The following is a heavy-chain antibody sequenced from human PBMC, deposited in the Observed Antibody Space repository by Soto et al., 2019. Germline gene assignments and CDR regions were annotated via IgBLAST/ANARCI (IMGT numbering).Heavy chain of an antibody. CDR3: AKGTQGGLKYYKY. CDR2: ISSSGGST. V-gene: IGHV3-23*01. CDR1: GFTFNTYA. J-gene: IGHJ1*01. D-gene: IGHD3-16*01. Sequence: PGWSLRLACAASGFTFNTYAMSWVRQAPGKGLEWVSAISSSGGSTYYADSVKGRFTISRDNSKNTLYLQMNSLSDEDTAVYYCAKGTQGGLKYYKYWGQGTLVTVSS.